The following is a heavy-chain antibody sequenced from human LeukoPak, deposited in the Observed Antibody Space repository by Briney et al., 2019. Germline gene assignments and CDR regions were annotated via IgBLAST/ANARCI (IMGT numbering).Heavy chain of an antibody. CDR3: TKNYGTGNPFYDY. J-gene: IGHJ4*02. CDR1: GFTFSSYA. CDR2: ISGSGGST. D-gene: IGHD3-10*01. Sequence: PGGSLRLSCAASGFTFSSYAMSWVRQAPGKGLEWVSGISGSGGSTYYADSVKGRFTLSRDNSKNTLYLQMDSLRAEDTAIYYCTKNYGTGNPFYDYWGQGTLAIVSS. V-gene: IGHV3-23*01.